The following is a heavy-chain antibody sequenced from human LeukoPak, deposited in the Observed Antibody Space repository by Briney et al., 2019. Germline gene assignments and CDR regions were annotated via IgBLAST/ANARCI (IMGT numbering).Heavy chain of an antibody. Sequence: ASVKVSCKASGYNFIAYTMHWVRQAPGQGLEWMGWINSVNGITKYSQKFQGRVTITRDTSTSTVYMELSSLRSEDTAVYYCSRGVVVTAIDAFGIWGQGTMVTVSS. V-gene: IGHV1-3*01. CDR3: SRGVVVTAIDAFGI. CDR2: INSVNGIT. D-gene: IGHD2-21*02. J-gene: IGHJ3*02. CDR1: GYNFIAYT.